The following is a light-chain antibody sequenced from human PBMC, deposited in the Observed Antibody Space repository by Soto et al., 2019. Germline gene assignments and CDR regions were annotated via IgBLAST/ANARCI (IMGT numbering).Light chain of an antibody. J-gene: IGKJ1*01. CDR3: QQYNSYSRT. CDR1: QSISSW. Sequence: DIQMTQSPSTLSASVEDRVTNTCRASQSISSWLAWYQQKPGKAPMLLIYDASSLESGVPSRFSGSGSGTEFTLTFSSLQPDDFATYYCQQYNSYSRTFGQGTKVDIK. V-gene: IGKV1-5*01. CDR2: DAS.